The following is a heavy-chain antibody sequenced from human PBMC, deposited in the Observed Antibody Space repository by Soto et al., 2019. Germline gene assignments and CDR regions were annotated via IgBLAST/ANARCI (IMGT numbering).Heavy chain of an antibody. D-gene: IGHD3-16*02. CDR3: ARVNLLTFGGVIVIPSYYFDY. Sequence: PSETLSLTCTVSGGSISSYYWSWIRQPPGKGLEWFGYIYYSGSTNYNPSLKSRVTISVDTSKNQFSLKLSSVTAADTAVYYCARVNLLTFGGVIVIPSYYFDYWGQGTLVTVSS. CDR1: GGSISSYY. V-gene: IGHV4-59*01. J-gene: IGHJ4*02. CDR2: IYYSGST.